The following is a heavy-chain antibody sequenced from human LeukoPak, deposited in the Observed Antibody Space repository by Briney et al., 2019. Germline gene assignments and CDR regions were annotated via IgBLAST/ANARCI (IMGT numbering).Heavy chain of an antibody. CDR3: ARGRDRSKAGDH. Sequence: TSETLSLTCDVSGGSCDDYYCSWIRQPAGKRLEWIGEIHPHGIFYYNSSLMSRVTISIDTSKSQFSLRLTSVTAADTAFYYCARGRDRSKAGDHWGQGSLATVSS. V-gene: IGHV4-34*01. CDR2: IHPHGIF. CDR1: GGSCDDYY. D-gene: IGHD5-24*01. J-gene: IGHJ4*02.